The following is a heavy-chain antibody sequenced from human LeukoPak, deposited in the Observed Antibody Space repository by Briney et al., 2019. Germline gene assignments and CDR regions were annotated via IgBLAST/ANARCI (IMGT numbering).Heavy chain of an antibody. Sequence: ASVKVSCKVSGYTLTELSMHWVRQDPGKGLEWMGGFDPEDGETIYAQKFQGRVTMTEDTSTDTAYMELSSLRSEDTAVYYCATEELERGWAYFDYWGQGTLVTVSS. CDR1: GYTLTELS. D-gene: IGHD1-1*01. CDR3: ATEELERGWAYFDY. J-gene: IGHJ4*02. CDR2: FDPEDGET. V-gene: IGHV1-24*01.